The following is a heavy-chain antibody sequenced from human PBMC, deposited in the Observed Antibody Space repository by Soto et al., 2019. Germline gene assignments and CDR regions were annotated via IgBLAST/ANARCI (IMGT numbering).Heavy chain of an antibody. CDR1: GGSISSYY. J-gene: IGHJ6*02. D-gene: IGHD2-2*02. CDR3: AAALTVPAAIRGSYYYYGMDV. CDR2: IYTSGST. Sequence: SETLSLTCTVSGGSISSYYWSWIRQPPGTGLEWIGYIYTSGSTNYNPSLKSRVTMSVDTSKNQFSLKLSSVTAADTAVYYCAAALTVPAAIRGSYYYYGMDVWGQGTTVTVSS. V-gene: IGHV4-4*08.